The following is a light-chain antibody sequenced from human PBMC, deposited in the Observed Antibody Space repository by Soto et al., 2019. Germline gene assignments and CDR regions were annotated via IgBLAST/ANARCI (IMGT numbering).Light chain of an antibody. CDR3: QQSYSTPLT. Sequence: DIQMTQSPSSLSASVGDRVTITCRASQSISSYLNWYQQKPGKAPKLLIYAASSLQSGVPSRFSGSGSGTDFTLTISSLQPEDFATYYCQQSYSTPLTFGPGTKADIQ. CDR2: AAS. CDR1: QSISSY. J-gene: IGKJ3*01. V-gene: IGKV1-39*01.